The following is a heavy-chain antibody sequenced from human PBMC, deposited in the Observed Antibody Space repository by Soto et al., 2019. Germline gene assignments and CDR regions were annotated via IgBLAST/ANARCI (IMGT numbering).Heavy chain of an antibody. Sequence: GGSLRLSCAASGFTFSTYSMSWVRQAPGRVLEWVSYISSISNTIYYADSVKGRFTISRDNAKNSLYLHMNSLSAEDTAVYYCARDRGCSGGICYRDLGYWGQGTLVTVSS. CDR1: GFTFSTYS. CDR2: ISSISNTI. CDR3: ARDRGCSGGICYRDLGY. V-gene: IGHV3-48*01. J-gene: IGHJ4*02. D-gene: IGHD2-15*01.